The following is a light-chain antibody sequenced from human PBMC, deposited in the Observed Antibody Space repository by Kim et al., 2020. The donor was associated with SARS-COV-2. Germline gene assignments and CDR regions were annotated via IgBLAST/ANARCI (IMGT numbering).Light chain of an antibody. Sequence: SAFIGARVTITCQASQDISNYLNWYHQKPGKAPKLLIYDASNLETGVPSRFSGSGSGTDFTFTISSLQPEDIAAYYCQQYDDLPYTFGQGTKLEI. V-gene: IGKV1-33*01. CDR2: DAS. J-gene: IGKJ2*01. CDR1: QDISNY. CDR3: QQYDDLPYT.